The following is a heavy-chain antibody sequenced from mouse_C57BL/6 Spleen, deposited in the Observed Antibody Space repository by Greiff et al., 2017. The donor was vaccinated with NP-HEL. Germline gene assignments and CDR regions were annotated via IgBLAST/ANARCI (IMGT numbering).Heavy chain of an antibody. CDR1: GYTFTSYW. CDR2: IDPSDSYT. D-gene: IGHD1-1*01. Sequence: QVQLKQSGAELVKPGASVKLSCKASGYTFTSYWMQWVKQRPGQGLEWIGEIDPSDSYTNYNQKFKGKATLTVDTSSSTAYMQLSSLTSEDSAVYYCAFITTVVEGFAYWGQGTLVTVSA. CDR3: AFITTVVEGFAY. J-gene: IGHJ3*01. V-gene: IGHV1-50*01.